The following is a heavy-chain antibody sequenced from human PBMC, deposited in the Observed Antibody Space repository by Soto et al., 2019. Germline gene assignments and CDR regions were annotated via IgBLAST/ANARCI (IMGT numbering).Heavy chain of an antibody. J-gene: IGHJ5*02. Sequence: SETLSLTCTVSGGSISSSSYYWGWIRQPPGKGLEWIGSIYYSGSTYYNPSLKSRVTISVDTSKNQFSLKLSSVTAADTAVYYCASTIFGVVIITNWFDPWGQGTLVTVSS. V-gene: IGHV4-39*01. CDR1: GGSISSSSYY. D-gene: IGHD3-3*01. CDR2: IYYSGST. CDR3: ASTIFGVVIITNWFDP.